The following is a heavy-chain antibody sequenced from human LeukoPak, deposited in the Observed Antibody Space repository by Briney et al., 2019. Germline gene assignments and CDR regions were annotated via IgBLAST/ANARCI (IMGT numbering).Heavy chain of an antibody. CDR1: GGSFSGYY. D-gene: IGHD3-16*01. Sequence: NTSETLSLTCAVYGGSFSGYYWSWIRQPPGKGLEWIGEINHSGSTNYNPSLKSRVTISVDTSKNQFSLKLNSVTAADTAVYYCARESGSYLWRSWLNPWGQGTLVTVSS. V-gene: IGHV4-34*01. CDR2: INHSGST. J-gene: IGHJ5*02. CDR3: ARESGSYLWRSWLNP.